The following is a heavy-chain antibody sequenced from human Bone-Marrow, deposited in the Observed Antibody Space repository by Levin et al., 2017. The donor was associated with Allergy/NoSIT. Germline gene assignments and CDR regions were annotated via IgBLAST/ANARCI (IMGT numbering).Heavy chain of an antibody. CDR1: GFTFSSYG. CDR2: ISYDGSNK. CDR3: ATLYGDYPDY. J-gene: IGHJ4*02. Sequence: GGSLRLSCAASGFTFSSYGMHWVRQAPGKGLEWVAVISYDGSNKYSADSVKGRFTISRDNSKNTLYLQMNSLRTEDTAVYYCATLYGDYPDYWGQGTLVTVSS. V-gene: IGHV3-30*03. D-gene: IGHD4-17*01.